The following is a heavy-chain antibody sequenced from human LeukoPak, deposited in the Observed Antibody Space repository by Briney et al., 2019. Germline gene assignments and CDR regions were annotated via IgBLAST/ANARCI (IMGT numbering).Heavy chain of an antibody. CDR3: ARVTPSAAAGTDY. CDR2: ISSSSSYI. D-gene: IGHD6-13*01. CDR1: GFTFSSYS. Sequence: GGSLRLSCAASGFTFSSYSMNWVRQAPGKGLEWVSSISSSSSYIYYADSVKGRFTISRDNAKSSLYLQMNSLRAEDTAVYYCARVTPSAAAGTDYWSQGTLVTVSS. V-gene: IGHV3-21*01. J-gene: IGHJ4*02.